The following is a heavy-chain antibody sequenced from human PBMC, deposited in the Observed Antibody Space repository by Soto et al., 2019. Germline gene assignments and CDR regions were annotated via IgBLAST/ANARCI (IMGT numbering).Heavy chain of an antibody. V-gene: IGHV3-33*01. D-gene: IGHD5-12*01. CDR3: ASLNGPSEYSGYGANDAFDI. Sequence: GGSLRLYCAASGFTFSSYGMHWVRQAPGKGLEWVAVIWYDGSNKYYADSVKGRFTISRDNSKNTLYLQMNSLRAEDTAVYYCASLNGPSEYSGYGANDAFDIWGQGTMVTVSS. J-gene: IGHJ3*02. CDR2: IWYDGSNK. CDR1: GFTFSSYG.